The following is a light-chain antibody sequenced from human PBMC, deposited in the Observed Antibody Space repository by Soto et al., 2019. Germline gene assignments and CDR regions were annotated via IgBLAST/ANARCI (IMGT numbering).Light chain of an antibody. J-gene: IGKJ1*01. V-gene: IGKV1-5*03. CDR1: QSISSW. Sequence: DIQMTQSPSTLSASVGDRVIITCRASQSISSWLAWYQQKPGKAPKLVIYKASSLESGVPSRFSGSGSGTEFTLTISSLQPDDFATYYCQQYKSYSRTFGQGTKVEIK. CDR2: KAS. CDR3: QQYKSYSRT.